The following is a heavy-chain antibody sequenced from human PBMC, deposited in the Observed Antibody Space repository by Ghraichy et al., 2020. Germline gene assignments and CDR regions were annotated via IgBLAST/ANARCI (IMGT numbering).Heavy chain of an antibody. V-gene: IGHV3-23*01. CDR2: ISGSGGST. CDR3: AKEGEDDSYDYYSYHGLDV. J-gene: IGHJ6*02. CDR1: GFTFNSYA. D-gene: IGHD5-18*01. Sequence: GGSLRLSCAASGFTFNSYAMTWVRQAPGKGLEWVSVISGSGGSTYYADSVKGRFTISRDNSKNTLYLQMNSLRAEDTAVYYCAKEGEDDSYDYYSYHGLDVWGQGTTVTVSS.